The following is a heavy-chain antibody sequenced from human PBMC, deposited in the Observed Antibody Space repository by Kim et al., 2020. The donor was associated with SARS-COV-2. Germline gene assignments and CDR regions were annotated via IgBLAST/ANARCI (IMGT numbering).Heavy chain of an antibody. CDR3: SREGGGIRGWSWLDP. CDR2: ISSSSSDI. Sequence: GGSLRLSCAASGVTFSSYSMNWVRQAPGTGLELVSSISSSSSDIYYADPAKGRCTIFSDNAKNKLYLQMNSLRAAATTAVYCSREGGGIRGWSWLDPWG. CDR1: GVTFSSYS. V-gene: IGHV3-21*01. J-gene: IGHJ5*02. D-gene: IGHD6-19*01.